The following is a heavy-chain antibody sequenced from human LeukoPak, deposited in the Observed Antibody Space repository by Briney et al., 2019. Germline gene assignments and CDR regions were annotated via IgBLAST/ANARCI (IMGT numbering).Heavy chain of an antibody. J-gene: IGHJ4*02. CDR2: IYWDNDK. Sequence: ESGPMLVNPTQTLTLTCTFSGFSLSTSGVGVGWIRQPPVKALEWLALIYWDNDKRYSPSLKSRVTITKDTSKNQVVLRMTNMDPVDTATYYCAHLSKYCTSGVCYYFDYWGQGTLVTVSS. CDR1: GFSLSTSGVG. V-gene: IGHV2-5*02. CDR3: AHLSKYCTSGVCYYFDY. D-gene: IGHD2-8*01.